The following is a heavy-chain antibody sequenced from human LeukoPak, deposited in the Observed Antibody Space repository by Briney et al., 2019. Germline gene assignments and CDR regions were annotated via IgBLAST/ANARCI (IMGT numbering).Heavy chain of an antibody. J-gene: IGHJ6*03. CDR2: MYYTGNT. D-gene: IGHD1-1*01. CDR3: ARTPGGGYYYHMDV. Sequence: SETLSLTCTVSGGSLTSYYWTWIRQPPGKALEWIAYMYYTGNTHWNPSLKSRVTISVDTSKNQFSLKVNSVTAADTAVYYCARTPGGGYYYHMDVWGKGTTVTVSS. V-gene: IGHV4-59*01. CDR1: GGSLTSYY.